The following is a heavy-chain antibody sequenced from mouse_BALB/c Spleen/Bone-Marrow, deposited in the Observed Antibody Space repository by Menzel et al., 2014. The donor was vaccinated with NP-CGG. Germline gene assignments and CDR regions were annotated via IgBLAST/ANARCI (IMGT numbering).Heavy chain of an antibody. Sequence: EVQLQVSGAELVKPGASVKLSCTASGFNIKDTYMHWVKQRPEQGLEWIGRVDPANGNTKYDPKFQGKATITADTSSNTAYLQLSSLTSEDTAVYFCARYRLGTYFDYWGQGTTLTVSS. CDR1: GFNIKDTY. V-gene: IGHV14-3*02. J-gene: IGHJ2*01. D-gene: IGHD2-14*01. CDR3: ARYRLGTYFDY. CDR2: VDPANGNT.